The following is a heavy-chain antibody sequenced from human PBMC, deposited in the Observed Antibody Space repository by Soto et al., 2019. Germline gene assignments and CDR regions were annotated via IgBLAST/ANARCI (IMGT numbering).Heavy chain of an antibody. CDR1: GGSISSGDYY. CDR2: IYYSGST. V-gene: IGHV4-30-4*01. J-gene: IGHJ3*02. Sequence: SETLSLTCTVSGGSISSGDYYWSWIRQPPGKGLEWIGYIYYSGSTYYNPSLKSRVTISVDTSKNQFSLKLSSVTAEDTAVYYCANVVGYYDFWSGLDAFDIWGQGTMVPVS. D-gene: IGHD3-3*01. CDR3: ANVVGYYDFWSGLDAFDI.